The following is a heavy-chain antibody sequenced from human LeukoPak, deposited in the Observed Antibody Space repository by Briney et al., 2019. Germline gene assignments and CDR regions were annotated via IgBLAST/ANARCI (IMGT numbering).Heavy chain of an antibody. D-gene: IGHD2-8*01. CDR2: ISYDGSNK. Sequence: GGSLRLSCAASGFTFSSYAMHWVRQAPGKGLEWVAVISYDGSNKYYADSVKGRFTISRDNAKNTVYLQMNSLRAEDTAVYYCASNGRGFFDYWGQGTLVTVSS. J-gene: IGHJ4*02. CDR1: GFTFSSYA. V-gene: IGHV3-30-3*01. CDR3: ASNGRGFFDY.